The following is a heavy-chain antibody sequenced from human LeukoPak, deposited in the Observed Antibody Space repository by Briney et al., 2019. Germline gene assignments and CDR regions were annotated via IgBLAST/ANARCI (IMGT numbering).Heavy chain of an antibody. CDR3: ARRVNYYGSGIDS. Sequence: RGESLKISCKASGYSFTTYWIGWVRQMPGKGLEWMGIIYPGDSDTRYSPSFQGQVTISADKSISTAYLQWSSLKASDTAMYYCARRVNYYGSGIDSWGQGTLVTVSS. J-gene: IGHJ4*02. CDR2: IYPGDSDT. CDR1: GYSFTTYW. V-gene: IGHV5-51*01. D-gene: IGHD3-10*01.